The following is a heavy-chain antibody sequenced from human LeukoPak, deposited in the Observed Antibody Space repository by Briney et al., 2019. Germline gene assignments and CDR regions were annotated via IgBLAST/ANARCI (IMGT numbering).Heavy chain of an antibody. CDR1: GGSISSYY. CDR3: ARGPPLGFDY. J-gene: IGHJ4*02. Sequence: SETLSHTCTVSGGSISSYYWSWIRQPPGKGLEWIGYIYYSGSTNYNPSLKSRVTISVDTSKNQFSLKLSSVTAADTAVYYCARGPPLGFDYWGQGTLVTVSS. CDR2: IYYSGST. V-gene: IGHV4-59*01.